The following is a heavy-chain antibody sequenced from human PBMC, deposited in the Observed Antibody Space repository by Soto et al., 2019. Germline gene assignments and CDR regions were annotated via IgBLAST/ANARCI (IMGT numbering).Heavy chain of an antibody. Sequence: QVQLVQSGAEVKRPGSSVKVSGKASGDTFNFYSINWVRQAPGLGLEWMGRVNPIVSRSNYAQRFQGRVTMTADKYTITAYMELSGLRSEDTAIYYSATSYGSGYRAFDYWGQGALVTVSS. D-gene: IGHD3-10*01. J-gene: IGHJ4*02. CDR1: GDTFNFYS. V-gene: IGHV1-69*04. CDR2: VNPIVSRS. CDR3: ATSYGSGYRAFDY.